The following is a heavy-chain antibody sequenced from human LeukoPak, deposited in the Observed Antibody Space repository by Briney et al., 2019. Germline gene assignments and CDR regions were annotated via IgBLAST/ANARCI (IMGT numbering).Heavy chain of an antibody. V-gene: IGHV3-48*01. CDR2: ISSNSNTI. J-gene: IGHJ4*02. D-gene: IGHD3-16*01. Sequence: QPGGSLRLSCAASGFTFSTYSMNWVRQAPGKGLEWVSYISSNSNTIYYADSVKGRFTISRDNAKDSLYLQMNSLRAEDTAVYYCARDGQRGDYWGQGTLVTVSS. CDR1: GFTFSTYS. CDR3: ARDGQRGDY.